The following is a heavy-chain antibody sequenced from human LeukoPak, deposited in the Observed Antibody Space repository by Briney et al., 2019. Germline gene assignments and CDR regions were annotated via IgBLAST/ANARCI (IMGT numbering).Heavy chain of an antibody. Sequence: ASVKVSCKASGYTFTSYGISWVRQAPGQGLEWMGWISAYNGNTNYAQKLQGRVTMTTDTSTSTAYMELRSLRSDDTAVYYCARDNYGDYVFHAFDIWGQGTMVTVSS. CDR3: ARDNYGDYVFHAFDI. V-gene: IGHV1-18*01. CDR2: ISAYNGNT. D-gene: IGHD4-17*01. J-gene: IGHJ3*02. CDR1: GYTFTSYG.